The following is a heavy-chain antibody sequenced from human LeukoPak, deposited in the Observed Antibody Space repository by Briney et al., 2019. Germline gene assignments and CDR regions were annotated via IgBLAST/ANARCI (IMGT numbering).Heavy chain of an antibody. J-gene: IGHJ4*02. CDR1: GFTFSSYA. CDR2: ISGSGDIT. CDR3: ATEGFYY. V-gene: IGHV3-23*01. Sequence: PGGSLRLSCAASGFTFSSYAMSWVRQAPGKGLEWVSAISGSGDITHYADSVKGRFTISRDNVQNTLYLQMNSLRADDTALYYCATEGFYYWGPGTQVTVSS.